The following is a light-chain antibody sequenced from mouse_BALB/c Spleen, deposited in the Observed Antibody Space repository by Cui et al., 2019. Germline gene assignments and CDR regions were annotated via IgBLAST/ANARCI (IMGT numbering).Light chain of an antibody. CDR1: SSVSY. CDR3: QQWSSYPLT. Sequence: QIVLTKSPAIMSASKGEKVTMTCSASSSVSYMYWYQQKPVSSLRLLIYDTSNLASGVPVRFSGSGSGTSYSLTISRMEAEDAATYYCQQWSSYPLTFGGGTKLEIK. V-gene: IGKV4-55*01. CDR2: DTS. J-gene: IGKJ1*01.